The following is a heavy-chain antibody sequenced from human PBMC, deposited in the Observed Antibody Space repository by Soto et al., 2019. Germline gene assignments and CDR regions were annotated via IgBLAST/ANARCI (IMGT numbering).Heavy chain of an antibody. CDR2: IWYDGSNK. CDR1: GFTFSSYG. J-gene: IGHJ4*02. CDR3: AASDNSYYIGDFAGY. D-gene: IGHD1-26*01. Sequence: GGSLRLSCAASGFTFSSYGMHWVRQAPGKGLEWVAVIWYDGSNKYYADSVKGRFTISRDNSKNTLYLQMNSLRAEDTAVYYCAASDNSYYIGDFAGYWGQGTLVTVSS. V-gene: IGHV3-33*01.